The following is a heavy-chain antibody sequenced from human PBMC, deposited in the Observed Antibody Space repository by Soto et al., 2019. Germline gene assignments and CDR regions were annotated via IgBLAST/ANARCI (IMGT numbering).Heavy chain of an antibody. D-gene: IGHD5-18*01. CDR3: ARGGYSYVTHAFDI. CDR1: GNTFSSYA. J-gene: IGHJ3*02. V-gene: IGHV1-69*13. Sequence: GASVKVSCKASGNTFSSYAISWVRQAPGQGLEWMGGIIPIFGTANYAQKFQGRVTITADESTSTAYMELSSLRSEDTAVYYCARGGYSYVTHAFDIWGQGTMVTVSS. CDR2: IIPIFGTA.